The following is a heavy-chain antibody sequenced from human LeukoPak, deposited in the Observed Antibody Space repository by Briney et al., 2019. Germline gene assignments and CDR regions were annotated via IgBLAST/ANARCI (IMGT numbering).Heavy chain of an antibody. V-gene: IGHV4-59*01. J-gene: IGHJ2*01. Sequence: SSETLSLTCTVSGGSISSYYWSWIRQPPGKGLEWIGYIYYSGSTNYNPSLKSRVTISVDTSKNQFSLKLSSVTAADTAVYYCARVPPIASVWYFDLWGRGTLVTVSS. D-gene: IGHD2-15*01. CDR3: ARVPPIASVWYFDL. CDR1: GGSISSYY. CDR2: IYYSGST.